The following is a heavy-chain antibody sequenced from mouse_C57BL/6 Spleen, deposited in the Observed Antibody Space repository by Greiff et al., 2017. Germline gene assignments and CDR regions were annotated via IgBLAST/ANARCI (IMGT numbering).Heavy chain of an antibody. J-gene: IGHJ2*01. CDR1: GYTFTSYW. V-gene: IGHV1-55*01. CDR2: IYPGSGST. D-gene: IGHD1-1*01. CDR3: AREVRNYYGSSYDFDC. Sequence: QVQLQQPGAELVKPGASVKMSCKASGYTFTSYWITWVKQRPGQGLEWIGDIYPGSGSTNYNEKFKSKATLTVDTSSSTAYMQLSSLTSEDSAVDYCAREVRNYYGSSYDFDCWGQGTTLTVSS.